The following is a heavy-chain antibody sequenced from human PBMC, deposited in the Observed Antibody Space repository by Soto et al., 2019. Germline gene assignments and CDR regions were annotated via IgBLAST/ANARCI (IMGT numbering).Heavy chain of an antibody. D-gene: IGHD2-15*01. CDR3: ARGPEEKYCSGGSCYSVDYYYYMYV. CDR1: GGTFSSYT. Sequence: SVKVSCKASGGTFSSYTISWVRQAPGQGLEWMGRIIPILGIANYAQKFQGRVTITADKSTSTAYMELSSLRSEDTAVYYCARGPEEKYCSGGSCYSVDYYYYMYVWGKGTTVTVSS. CDR2: IIPILGIA. V-gene: IGHV1-69*02. J-gene: IGHJ6*03.